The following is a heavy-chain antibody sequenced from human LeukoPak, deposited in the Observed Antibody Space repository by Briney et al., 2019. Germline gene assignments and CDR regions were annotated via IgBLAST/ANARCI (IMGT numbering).Heavy chain of an antibody. J-gene: IGHJ6*02. CDR1: GFTFSSYW. D-gene: IGHD1-7*01. Sequence: PGGSLRLSCAASGFTFSSYWMSWVRQAPGKGLEWVANIKQDGSEKYYVDSVKGRFTISRDNAKNSLYLQMNSLRAEDTAVYYCASTLNYWTGYNYYYGMDVWGQGTTVTVSS. CDR3: ASTLNYWTGYNYYYGMDV. CDR2: IKQDGSEK. V-gene: IGHV3-7*01.